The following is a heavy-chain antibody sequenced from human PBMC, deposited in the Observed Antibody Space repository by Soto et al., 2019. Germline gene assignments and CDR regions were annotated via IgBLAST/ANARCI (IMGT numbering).Heavy chain of an antibody. J-gene: IGHJ4*02. V-gene: IGHV1-18*01. CDR1: GYTFTNHG. CDR3: ARGDSGWCSDY. Sequence: QVQLVQSGAEVKKPGASWKVSCKAAGYTFTNHGISWERQAPGQRLEWMGWISGYNGNNNYAQNLKSRVTLNKDTSTTTAYMELRSLRSNDTAVYYCARGDSGWCSDYWGQGTLVSGS. D-gene: IGHD6-19*01. CDR2: ISGYNGNN.